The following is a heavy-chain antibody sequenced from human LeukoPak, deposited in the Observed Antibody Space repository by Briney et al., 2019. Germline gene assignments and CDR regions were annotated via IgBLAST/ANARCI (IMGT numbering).Heavy chain of an antibody. J-gene: IGHJ4*02. CDR3: ARGRFIAVAGTEFDY. V-gene: IGHV4-34*01. CDR1: GGSFSGYY. D-gene: IGHD6-19*01. Sequence: SETLSLTCAVYGGSFSGYYWSWIRQPPGKGLEWIGEINHSGSTNYNPSLKSRVTISVDTSKNQFSLKLSSVTAADTAVYYCARGRFIAVAGTEFDYWGQGTLVTVPS. CDR2: INHSGST.